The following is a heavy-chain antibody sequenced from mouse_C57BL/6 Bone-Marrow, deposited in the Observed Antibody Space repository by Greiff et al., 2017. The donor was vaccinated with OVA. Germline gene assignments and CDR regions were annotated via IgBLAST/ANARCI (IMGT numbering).Heavy chain of an antibody. D-gene: IGHD2-1*01. CDR3: AKKIYYGNYCDY. Sequence: VKLMESGAELARPGASVKMSCKASGYTFTSYTMHWVKQRPGQGLEWIGYINPSSGYTKYNQKFKDKATLTADKSSSTAYMQLSSLTSEDSAVYYCAKKIYYGNYCDYWGQGTTLTVSS. CDR1: GYTFTSYT. V-gene: IGHV1-4*01. CDR2: INPSSGYT. J-gene: IGHJ2*01.